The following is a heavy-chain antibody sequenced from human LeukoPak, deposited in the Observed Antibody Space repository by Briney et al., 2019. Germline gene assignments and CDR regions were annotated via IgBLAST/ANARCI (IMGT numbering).Heavy chain of an antibody. CDR3: ARASNDFWSGPQPPAEYFQH. CDR2: ISYDGSNK. Sequence: GGSLRLSCAASGFTFSSYAMHWVRQAPGKGLEWVAVISYDGSNKYYADSVKGRFTISRDNSKNTLYLQMNSLRAEDTAVYYCARASNDFWSGPQPPAEYFQHWGQGTLVTVSS. D-gene: IGHD3-3*01. CDR1: GFTFSSYA. J-gene: IGHJ1*01. V-gene: IGHV3-30-3*01.